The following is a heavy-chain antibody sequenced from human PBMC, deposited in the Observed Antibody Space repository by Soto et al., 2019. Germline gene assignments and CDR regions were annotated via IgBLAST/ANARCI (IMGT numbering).Heavy chain of an antibody. D-gene: IGHD1-26*01. J-gene: IGHJ6*02. V-gene: IGHV3-23*01. CDR2: ISGSGGST. CDR1: GFTFSSYA. CDR3: ASVGATHFDYYGMDV. Sequence: LRLSCAASGFTFSSYAMSWVRQAPGKGLEWVSAISGSGGSTYYADSVKGRFTISRDNSKNTLYLQMNSLRAEDTAVYYCASVGATHFDYYGMDVWGQGTTVTVSS.